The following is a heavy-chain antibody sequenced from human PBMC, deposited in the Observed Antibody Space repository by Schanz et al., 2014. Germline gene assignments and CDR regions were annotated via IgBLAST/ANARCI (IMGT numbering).Heavy chain of an antibody. V-gene: IGHV3-33*06. J-gene: IGHJ6*03. CDR1: GFIFRSFG. CDR3: AKGPYYYYYMDV. Sequence: VQLVESGGGVVQPGKSLRLSCATSGFIFRSFGIHWVRQAPGKGLEWVAVIWSDGTNEYYADSVKGRFTISGDSSKYTVYLQMNSLRPEDTAVYYCAKGPYYYYYMDVWGNGTTVTVSS. CDR2: IWSDGTNE.